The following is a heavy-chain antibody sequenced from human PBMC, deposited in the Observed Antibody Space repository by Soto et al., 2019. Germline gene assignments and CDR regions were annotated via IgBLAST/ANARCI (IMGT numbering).Heavy chain of an antibody. J-gene: IGHJ6*02. Sequence: GGSLRLSCAASGFTFKTFAMSWVRQAPGKGLEWVAAITGFGSSTYYANSLQGRFTVSRDNSNDTLYLQMDSLRADDTAVYYCAKVRTSLGGTGRGAMDVWGQGTTVPVYS. CDR1: GFTFKTFA. CDR3: AKVRTSLGGTGRGAMDV. V-gene: IGHV3-23*01. CDR2: ITGFGSST. D-gene: IGHD3-16*01.